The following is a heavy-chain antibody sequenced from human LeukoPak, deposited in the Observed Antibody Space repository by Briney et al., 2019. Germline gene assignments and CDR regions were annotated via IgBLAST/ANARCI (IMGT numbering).Heavy chain of an antibody. CDR3: ARDLEYYDFWSGYYPGAFDI. CDR2: IYYSGST. CDR1: GGSISSSSYY. Sequence: SETLSLTCTVSGGSISSSSYYWGWIRQPPGKGLEWIGSIYYSGSTYYNPSLKSRVTISVDTSKNQFSLKLSSVTAADTAVYYCARDLEYYDFWSGYYPGAFDIWGQGTMVTVSS. V-gene: IGHV4-39*07. J-gene: IGHJ3*02. D-gene: IGHD3-3*01.